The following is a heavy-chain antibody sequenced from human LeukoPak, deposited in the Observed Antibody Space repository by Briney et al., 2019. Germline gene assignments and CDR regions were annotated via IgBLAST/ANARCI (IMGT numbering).Heavy chain of an antibody. J-gene: IGHJ4*01. CDR3: ARAEVTMVRGVSGYFGF. D-gene: IGHD3-10*01. CDR2: IYYSGST. V-gene: IGHV4-31*03. CDR1: GGSISSGGYY. Sequence: SETLSLTCTVSGGSISSGGYYWSWIRQHPGKGLEWIGYIYYSGSTYYNPSLKSRVTISVDTSKNQFSLKLSSVTAADTAGYYCARAEVTMVRGVSGYFGFWGQGTLVTVSS.